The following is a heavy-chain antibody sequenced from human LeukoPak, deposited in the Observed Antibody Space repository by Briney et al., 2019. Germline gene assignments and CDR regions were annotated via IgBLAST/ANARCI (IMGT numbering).Heavy chain of an antibody. J-gene: IGHJ4*02. D-gene: IGHD5-24*01. V-gene: IGHV3-21*01. CDR1: GFTFSSYS. CDR2: ISSSSSYI. Sequence: GGSLRLSCAASGFTFSSYSMNWVRQAPGKGLEWVSSISSSSSYIYYADSVKGRFTISRDNAKNSLYLQMNSLRAEDTAVYYCARGLVEMATITDFDYWGQGTLVTVSS. CDR3: ARGLVEMATITDFDY.